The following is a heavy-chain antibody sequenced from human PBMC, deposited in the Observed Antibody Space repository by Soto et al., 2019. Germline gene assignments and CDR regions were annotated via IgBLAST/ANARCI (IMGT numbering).Heavy chain of an antibody. V-gene: IGHV4-31*03. D-gene: IGHD3-10*01. Sequence: SETLSLTCTVSGGSISSGGYYWSWIRQHPGKGLEWIGYIYYSGSTYYNPSLKSRVTISVDTSKNQFSLKLSSVTAADTAVYYCARAPFGSYLVDYWGQGTLVTVSS. J-gene: IGHJ4*02. CDR2: IYYSGST. CDR1: GGSISSGGYY. CDR3: ARAPFGSYLVDY.